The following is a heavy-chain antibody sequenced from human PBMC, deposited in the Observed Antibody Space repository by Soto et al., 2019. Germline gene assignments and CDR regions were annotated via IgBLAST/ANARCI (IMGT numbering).Heavy chain of an antibody. CDR2: ISSSSSTI. D-gene: IGHD6-13*01. CDR1: GFTFSSYS. V-gene: IGHV3-48*02. Sequence: GGSLRLSCAASGFTFSSYSMNWVSQAPGKGLEWVSYISSSSSTIYYADSVKGRFTISRDNAKNSLYLQMNSLRDEDTAVYYCARDSPYSSSWYDLNWFDPWGQGTLVTVSS. CDR3: ARDSPYSSSWYDLNWFDP. J-gene: IGHJ5*02.